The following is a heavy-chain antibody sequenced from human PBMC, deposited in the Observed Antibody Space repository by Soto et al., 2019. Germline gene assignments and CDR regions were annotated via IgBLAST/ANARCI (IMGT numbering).Heavy chain of an antibody. D-gene: IGHD4-4*01. CDR2: IYYSGST. J-gene: IGHJ4*02. V-gene: IGHV4-31*03. CDR3: ARLIYRRPNYFDY. CDR1: GGSISSGGYY. Sequence: PSETLSLTCTVSGGSISSGGYYWSWIRQHPGKGLEWIGYIYYSGSTYYNPSLKSRVTISVDTSKNQFSLKLSSVTAADTAVYYCARLIYRRPNYFDYWGQGTLVTVSS.